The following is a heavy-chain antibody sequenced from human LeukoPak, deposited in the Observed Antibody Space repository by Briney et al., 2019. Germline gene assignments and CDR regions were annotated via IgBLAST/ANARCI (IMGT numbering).Heavy chain of an antibody. CDR2: MNPNSGNT. J-gene: IGHJ6*02. D-gene: IGHD3-9*01. V-gene: IGHV1-8*01. Sequence: ASVKVSCKASGYTFTSYDINWVRQATGQGLEWMGWMNPNSGNTGYAQKLQGRVTMTRNTSISTAYMELSSLRSEDTAVYYCARVDRNYYYYYGMDVWGQGTTVTVSS. CDR3: ARVDRNYYYYYGMDV. CDR1: GYTFTSYD.